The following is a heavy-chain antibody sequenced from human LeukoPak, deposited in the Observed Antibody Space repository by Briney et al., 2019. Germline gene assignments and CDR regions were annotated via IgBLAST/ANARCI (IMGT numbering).Heavy chain of an antibody. J-gene: IGHJ4*02. CDR1: GFTFSTYG. CDR2: ISYDGSTK. V-gene: IGHV3-30*03. CDR3: VRGAYSSSWLNFDY. Sequence: GGSLRLSCTASGFTFSTYGMHWVRQAPGKGLEWVTLISYDGSTKYYSDSVKGRFTLSRDNSKNTLYLQMNSLRAEDTAVYYCVRGAYSSSWLNFDYWGQGTLATVSS. D-gene: IGHD6-13*01.